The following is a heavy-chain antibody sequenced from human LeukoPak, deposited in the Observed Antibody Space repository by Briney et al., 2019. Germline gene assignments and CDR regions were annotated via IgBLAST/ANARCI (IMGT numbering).Heavy chain of an antibody. J-gene: IGHJ4*02. CDR3: ASQVWGYSYGYVHY. V-gene: IGHV3-53*01. Sequence: GGSLRLSCAASGFTVSSNYMSWVRQAPGKGLEWVSVIYTSGSTSYADSVKGRFTVSRDNSKNTLYPQMNSLRAEDTAVYYCASQVWGYSYGYVHYWGQGTLVTVSS. D-gene: IGHD5-18*01. CDR1: GFTVSSNY. CDR2: IYTSGST.